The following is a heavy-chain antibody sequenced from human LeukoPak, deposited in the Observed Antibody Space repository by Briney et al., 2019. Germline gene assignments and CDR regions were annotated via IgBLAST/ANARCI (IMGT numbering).Heavy chain of an antibody. D-gene: IGHD3-16*02. CDR2: IRSGGAR. J-gene: IGHJ4*02. CDR1: GFIFSHAW. V-gene: IGHV3-15*01. CDR3: AVDTPVIDAQIDY. Sequence: PGGSLRLSCTASGFIFSHAWMHWVRQAPGKGLQWLGRIRSGGAREYAAPAQGRFTISRDDSRNTVYLEMNNLDTDDTAVYFCAVDTPVIDAQIDYWGQGTLVTVSS.